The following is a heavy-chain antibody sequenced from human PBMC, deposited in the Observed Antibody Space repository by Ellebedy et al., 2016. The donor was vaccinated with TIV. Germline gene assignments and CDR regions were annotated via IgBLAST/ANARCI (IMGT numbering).Heavy chain of an antibody. Sequence: PSETLSLTCTVSGGSISSRSYYWGWLRQPPGTGLEWIGSIYYSGKTYYNPSLESRVTISVDTTKNQFSLRLSSVTAADTSVYYCARHRDGGVVALAARNYYFDDWGQGTLVTVSS. CDR1: GGSISSRSYY. D-gene: IGHD2-15*01. CDR2: IYYSGKT. V-gene: IGHV4-39*01. J-gene: IGHJ4*02. CDR3: ARHRDGGVVALAARNYYFDD.